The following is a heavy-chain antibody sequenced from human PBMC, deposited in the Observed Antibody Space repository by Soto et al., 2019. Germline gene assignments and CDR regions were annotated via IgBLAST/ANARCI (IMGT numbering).Heavy chain of an antibody. Sequence: PGGSLRLSCAASGFTFSSYGMHWVRQAPGKGLEWVAVISYDGSNKYYADSVKGRFTISRDNSKNTLYLQMNSLRAEDTAVYYCAKVIRGIAAAGTARDYYHGMDVWGQGTTVTVSS. D-gene: IGHD6-13*01. J-gene: IGHJ6*02. CDR3: AKVIRGIAAAGTARDYYHGMDV. CDR2: ISYDGSNK. V-gene: IGHV3-30*18. CDR1: GFTFSSYG.